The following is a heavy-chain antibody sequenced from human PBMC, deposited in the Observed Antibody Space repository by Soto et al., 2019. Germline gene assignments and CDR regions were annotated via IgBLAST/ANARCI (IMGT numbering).Heavy chain of an antibody. CDR2: IYYGGSI. J-gene: IGHJ4*02. Sequence: PSETLSLTCTVSGGSISSYYWSWIRQPPGKGLEWIGYIYYGGSINYNPSLKSRLTISVDKSKNQISLNLTSVTAADTAVYYCASADFDYWGQGTLVTVSS. CDR3: ASADFDY. CDR1: GGSISSYY. V-gene: IGHV4-59*12.